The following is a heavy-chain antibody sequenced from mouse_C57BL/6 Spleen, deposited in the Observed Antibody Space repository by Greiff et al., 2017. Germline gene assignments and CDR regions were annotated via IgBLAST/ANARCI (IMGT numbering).Heavy chain of an antibody. CDR1: GYTFTSYG. D-gene: IGHD1-1*01. CDR2: IYPRSGNT. J-gene: IGHJ4*01. V-gene: IGHV1-81*01. CDR3: ARSDGSSYGYYAMDY. Sequence: VQLQQSGAELARPGASVKLSCKASGYTFTSYGISWVKQRTGQGLEWIGEIYPRSGNTYYTEKFKGKATLTADKSSSTAYMELRSLTSEDSAVYFCARSDGSSYGYYAMDYWGQGTSVTVSS.